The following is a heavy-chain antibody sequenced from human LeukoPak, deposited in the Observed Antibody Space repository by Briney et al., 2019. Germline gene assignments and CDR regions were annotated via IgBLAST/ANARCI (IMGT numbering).Heavy chain of an antibody. V-gene: IGHV1-2*02. J-gene: IGHJ4*02. CDR3: TRVSGATSGYNKLLDY. CDR2: IHPNSCYT. CDR1: RYSFTDYY. D-gene: IGHD5-12*01. Sequence: SSVKVSCKASRYSFTDYYIHWVRQAPGQGLEWMGWIHPNSCYTNYAQKFQGRGTLTRDTSIRTAYMELSRLSSDDTAVYYCTRVSGATSGYNKLLDYWGQGALVIVSS.